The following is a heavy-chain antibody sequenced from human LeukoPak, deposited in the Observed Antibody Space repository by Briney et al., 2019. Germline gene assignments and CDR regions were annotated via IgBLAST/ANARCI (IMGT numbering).Heavy chain of an antibody. CDR2: IIPILGIA. D-gene: IGHD3-3*01. CDR3: ARDPRGFWSGYYCYYMDV. CDR1: GGTFSSYT. J-gene: IGHJ6*03. V-gene: IGHV1-69*04. Sequence: SVKVSCKASGGTFSSYTISWVRQAPGQGLEWMGRIIPILGIANYAQKFQGRVTITADKSTSTAYMELSSLRSEDTAVYYCARDPRGFWSGYYCYYMDVWGKGTTVTVSS.